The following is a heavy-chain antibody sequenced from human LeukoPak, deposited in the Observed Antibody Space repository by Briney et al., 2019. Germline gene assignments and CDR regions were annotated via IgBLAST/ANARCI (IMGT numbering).Heavy chain of an antibody. CDR3: ARGRKAPIVVVVAATYYYYGMDV. CDR2: IYTSGST. Sequence: SETLSLTCTVSSASISSYYWSWIRQPAGKGLEWIGRIYTSGSTNYNPSLKSRVTMSVDTSKNQFSLKLSSVTAADTAVYYCARGRKAPIVVVVAATYYYYGMDVWGQGTTVTVSS. D-gene: IGHD2-15*01. V-gene: IGHV4-4*07. CDR1: SASISSYY. J-gene: IGHJ6*02.